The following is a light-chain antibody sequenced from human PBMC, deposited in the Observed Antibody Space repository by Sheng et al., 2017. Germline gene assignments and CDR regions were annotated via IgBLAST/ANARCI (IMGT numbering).Light chain of an antibody. Sequence: EIVLTQSPGTLSLSPGERATLSCRASQTVSSSYLAWYQQKPGQAPRLLIYGASIRATGIPDRFSGSGSGTDFTLTISRLEPEDFAGYYCQQYGSSQFTFGPGTKVEIK. J-gene: IGKJ3*01. CDR1: QTVSSSY. CDR2: GAS. CDR3: QQYGSSQFT. V-gene: IGKV3-20*01.